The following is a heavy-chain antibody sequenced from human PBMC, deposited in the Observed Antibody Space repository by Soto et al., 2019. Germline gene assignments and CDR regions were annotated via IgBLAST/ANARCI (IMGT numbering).Heavy chain of an antibody. CDR3: AKVLSVIVADSLDI. CDR1: GFTFNNYD. V-gene: IGHV3-30*18. D-gene: IGHD3-22*01. CDR2: TSYDGNNK. J-gene: IGHJ3*02. Sequence: QVQLVESGGGVVQPGRSLRLSCAASGFTFNNYDMHWVRQSPGKGLEWVAVTSYDGNNKYYADSVKGRFTISRDNSKNTLSLQINSLSPEDTAVYYCAKVLSVIVADSLDIWGQGTMVTVSS.